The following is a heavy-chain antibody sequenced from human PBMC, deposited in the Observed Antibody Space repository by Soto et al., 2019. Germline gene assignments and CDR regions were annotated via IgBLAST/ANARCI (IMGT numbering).Heavy chain of an antibody. CDR3: AREPTDNYYYYGMDV. V-gene: IGHV3-33*01. CDR1: GFTFSSYG. CDR2: IWYDGSNK. J-gene: IGHJ6*02. D-gene: IGHD4-17*01. Sequence: GGSLRLSCAASGFTFSSYGMHWVRQAPGKGLEWVAVIWYDGSNKYYADSVKGRFTISRDNSKNTLYLQMNSLRAEDTAVYYCAREPTDNYYYYGMDVWGQGTTVTVSS.